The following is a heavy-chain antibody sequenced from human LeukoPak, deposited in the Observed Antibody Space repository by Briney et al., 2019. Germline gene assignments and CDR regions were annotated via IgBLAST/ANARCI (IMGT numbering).Heavy chain of an antibody. J-gene: IGHJ5*02. CDR1: GGSISSSSYY. CDR3: ARSIAVAGLFDP. Sequence: SETLSLTCTVSGGSISSSSYYWGWIRQPPGKGLEWIGYIYYSGSTNYNPSLKSRVTISVDTSKNQFSLKLSSVTAADTAVYYCARSIAVAGLFDPWGQGTLVTVSS. V-gene: IGHV4-61*05. D-gene: IGHD6-19*01. CDR2: IYYSGST.